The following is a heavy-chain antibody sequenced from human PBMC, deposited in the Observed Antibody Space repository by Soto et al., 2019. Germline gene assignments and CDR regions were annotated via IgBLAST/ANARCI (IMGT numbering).Heavy chain of an antibody. CDR1: DFTSTNAW. V-gene: IGHV3-15*07. CDR2: IKTKAEGGAT. CDR3: TTGSVEGV. J-gene: IGHJ6*04. D-gene: IGHD2-15*01. Sequence: EVQLVESGGGLVKPGGSLRLSCAASDFTSTNAWMNWVRQAPGKGLEWVGRIKTKAEGGATDYAAPLKGRFTISREDSRNTLYLKMKSMITEDTAVYYCTTGSVEGVWGEGATVTVCS.